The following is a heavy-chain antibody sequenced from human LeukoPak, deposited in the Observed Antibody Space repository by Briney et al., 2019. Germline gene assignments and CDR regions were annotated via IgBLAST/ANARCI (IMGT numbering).Heavy chain of an antibody. D-gene: IGHD6-13*01. Sequence: GGSLRLSCAASGFTFINYGMHWVRQAPGKGLDWVAVIWYEGRYKYYADSLKGRFTFSRDNSKNTLYLHVNSLRAEDTAIYYCAKVVQYTASTGTGLDYWGQGPLVTVSS. CDR1: GFTFINYG. CDR2: IWYEGRYK. V-gene: IGHV3-33*06. CDR3: AKVVQYTASTGTGLDY. J-gene: IGHJ4*02.